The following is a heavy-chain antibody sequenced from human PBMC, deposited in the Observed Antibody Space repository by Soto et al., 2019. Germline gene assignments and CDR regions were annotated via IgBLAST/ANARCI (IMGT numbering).Heavy chain of an antibody. J-gene: IGHJ4*02. CDR2: ISGGGGSA. Sequence: EVQLLESGGDLVQPGGSLRLSCAASAFTFSSYAMSWVRQAPGKGLEWVSTISGGGGSAYYAASVEGRFTISRDNSKNTLVLQMHTLRAEDTAVYYCARDLRATVTTFDYWGQGTLVTVSS. D-gene: IGHD4-17*01. CDR1: AFTFSSYA. CDR3: ARDLRATVTTFDY. V-gene: IGHV3-23*01.